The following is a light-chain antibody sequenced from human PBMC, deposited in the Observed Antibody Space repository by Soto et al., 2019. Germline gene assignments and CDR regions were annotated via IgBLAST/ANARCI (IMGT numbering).Light chain of an antibody. CDR1: SSDVGGYNF. CDR2: DVS. CDR3: SSYSTISTYV. V-gene: IGLV2-14*01. Sequence: QSALTQPVSVSGSPGQSLTISCTGTSSDVGGYNFVSWYQQHPGKAPKFMIYDVSNRPSGVSNRFSGSKSGNTASLTISGLQAEDEADYYCSSYSTISTYVFGTGTKVTVL. J-gene: IGLJ1*01.